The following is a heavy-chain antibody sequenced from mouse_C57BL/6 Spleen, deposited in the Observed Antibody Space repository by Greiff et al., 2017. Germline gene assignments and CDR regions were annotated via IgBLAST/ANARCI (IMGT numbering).Heavy chain of an antibody. J-gene: IGHJ4*01. CDR3: ARGGSTMITTLYYYAMDY. CDR2: IYPGDGDT. CDR1: GYAFSSSW. Sequence: VQWVESGPELVKPGASVKISCKASGYAFSSSWMNWVKQRPGKGLEWIGRIYPGDGDTNYNGKFKGKATLTADKSSSTAYMQLSSLTSEDSAVYFCARGGSTMITTLYYYAMDYWGQGTSVTVSS. D-gene: IGHD2-4*01. V-gene: IGHV1-82*01.